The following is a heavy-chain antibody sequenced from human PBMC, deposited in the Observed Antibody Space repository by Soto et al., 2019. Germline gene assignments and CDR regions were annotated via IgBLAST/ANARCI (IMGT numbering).Heavy chain of an antibody. J-gene: IGHJ5*02. Sequence: ASVKVSCKASGYTFTSYVISWVRQAPGQGLEWMGWISAYNGNTNYAQKLQGRVTMTTDTSTSTAYMELRSLRSDDTAVYYCARDVVGFGGPTNWFDPWGQGTLVTVSS. CDR3: ARDVVGFGGPTNWFDP. CDR2: ISAYNGNT. CDR1: GYTFTSYV. V-gene: IGHV1-18*01. D-gene: IGHD3-10*01.